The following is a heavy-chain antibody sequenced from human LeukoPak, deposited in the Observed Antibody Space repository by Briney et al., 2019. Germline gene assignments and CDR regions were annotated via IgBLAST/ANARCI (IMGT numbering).Heavy chain of an antibody. CDR3: ARQMATILDGILDY. D-gene: IGHD5-24*01. CDR1: GFTFSNYA. V-gene: IGHV3-30*04. Sequence: PGGSLRLSCAASGFTFSNYAIHWVRQAPGKGLEWVSVISYDGTNKYYADSVEGRFTISRDNSKNTLYLQMNSLKTEDTALYYCARQMATILDGILDYWGQGTLVTVSS. J-gene: IGHJ4*02. CDR2: ISYDGTNK.